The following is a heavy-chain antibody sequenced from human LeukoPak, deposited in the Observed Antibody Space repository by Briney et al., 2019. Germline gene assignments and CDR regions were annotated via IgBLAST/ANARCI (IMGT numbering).Heavy chain of an antibody. CDR2: IKQDGSEK. Sequence: GGSLRLSCAASGFTFSSYWMSWVRQAPGKGLEWVANIKQDGSEKYYVDSVKGRFTISRDNSKNTLYLQMNSLRPEDTAVYYCARVEAVYYYGSASPYSPYWGQGTLVTVSS. D-gene: IGHD3-10*01. CDR1: GFTFSSYW. J-gene: IGHJ4*02. CDR3: ARVEAVYYYGSASPYSPY. V-gene: IGHV3-7*03.